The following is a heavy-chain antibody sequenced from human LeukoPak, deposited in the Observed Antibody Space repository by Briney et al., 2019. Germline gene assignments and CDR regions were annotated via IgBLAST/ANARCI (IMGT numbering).Heavy chain of an antibody. CDR3: TSAAGRSDY. J-gene: IGHJ4*02. CDR2: IRSKANSYAT. V-gene: IGHV3-73*01. Sequence: GGSLRLSCAASGFTFDDYDMSWVRQASGKGLEWVGRIRSKANSYATAYAASVKGRFTISRDDSKNTAYLQMNSLKTEDTAVYYCTSAAGRSDYWGQGTLVTVSS. D-gene: IGHD6-13*01. CDR1: GFTFDDYD.